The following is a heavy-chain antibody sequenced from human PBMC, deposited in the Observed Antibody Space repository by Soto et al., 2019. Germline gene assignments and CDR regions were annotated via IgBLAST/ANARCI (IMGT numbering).Heavy chain of an antibody. V-gene: IGHV1-18*01. D-gene: IGHD2-2*01. CDR2: ISAYNGNT. CDR3: ARDAPLVVPAASRVSGWYYYMDV. CDR1: GYTFTSYG. Sequence: ASVKVSCKASGYTFTSYGISWVRQAPGQGLEWMGWISAYNGNTNYAQKLQGRVTMTTDTSTTPAYMELRSLRSDDTAVYYCARDAPLVVPAASRVSGWYYYMDVWGKGTTVTVSS. J-gene: IGHJ6*03.